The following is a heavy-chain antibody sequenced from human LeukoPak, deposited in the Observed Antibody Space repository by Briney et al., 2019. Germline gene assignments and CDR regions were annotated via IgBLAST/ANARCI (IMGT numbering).Heavy chain of an antibody. J-gene: IGHJ4*02. CDR2: ISPDGATI. V-gene: IGHV3-74*01. D-gene: IGHD3-22*01. CDR1: GFTFSDKW. CDR3: ARDFYTDYYHSNGDDFDY. Sequence: PGGSLRLSCAASGFTFSDKWMHWVRQAPGKGLVWVSRISPDGATINYADSVKGRFTISRDNAKNTVYLQMNSVRVEDTAVYYCARDFYTDYYHSNGDDFDYWGQGTLVTVSS.